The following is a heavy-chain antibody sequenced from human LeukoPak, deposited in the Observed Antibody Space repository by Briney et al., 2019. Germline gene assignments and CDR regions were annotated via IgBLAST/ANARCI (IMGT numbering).Heavy chain of an antibody. Sequence: PGGSLRLSCAASGFTFSSYAMSWVRQAPGKGLEWVSAISGSGGSTYYAGSVKGRFTISRDNSKNTLYLQMNSLRAEDTAVYYCAKHSIAVAGVYYYYMDVWGKGTTVTVSS. CDR2: ISGSGGST. V-gene: IGHV3-23*01. CDR1: GFTFSSYA. CDR3: AKHSIAVAGVYYYYMDV. D-gene: IGHD6-19*01. J-gene: IGHJ6*03.